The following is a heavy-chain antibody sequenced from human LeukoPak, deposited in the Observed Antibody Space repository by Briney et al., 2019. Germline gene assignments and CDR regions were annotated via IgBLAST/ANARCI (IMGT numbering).Heavy chain of an antibody. J-gene: IGHJ4*02. CDR1: GLSFSSFA. CDR3: ARDRGTAGLDY. Sequence: PGGSLRLSCAASGLSFSSFAMSWVRQAPGKGLEWVSYISGTGSTIYYAASVKGRFTISRDNAKNSLYLQMNSLRVEDTAVYYCARDRGTAGLDYWGQGTLVTVSS. V-gene: IGHV3-48*03. D-gene: IGHD2-21*02. CDR2: ISGTGSTI.